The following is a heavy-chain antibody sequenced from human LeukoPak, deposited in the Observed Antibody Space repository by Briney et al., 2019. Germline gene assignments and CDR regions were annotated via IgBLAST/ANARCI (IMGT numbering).Heavy chain of an antibody. V-gene: IGHV1-69*05. J-gene: IGHJ4*02. CDR1: GGTFSSYA. Sequence: SVKVSCKASGGTFSSYAISWVRQAPGQGLEWMGGIIPIFGTANYAQKFQGRVTITTDESTSTAYMELSSLRSEDTAVYYCARVMESSSLFFDYWGQGTLVTVSS. CDR3: ARVMESSSLFFDY. CDR2: IIPIFGTA. D-gene: IGHD6-13*01.